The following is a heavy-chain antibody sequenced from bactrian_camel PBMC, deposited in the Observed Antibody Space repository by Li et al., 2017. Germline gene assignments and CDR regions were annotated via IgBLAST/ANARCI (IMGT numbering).Heavy chain of an antibody. V-gene: IGHV3-2*01. Sequence: HVQLVESGGGLVQPRGSLRLSCGAFGFTFSLYYMSWVRQAPGKGLEWVSSIDNSGTEVHYGDSVTGRFTISRDNAKNTVYLQIDSLKFEDTALYYCATTGFDFWGQGTQVTVS. D-gene: IGHD5*01. CDR2: IDNSGTEV. J-gene: IGHJ4*01. CDR1: GFTFSLYY. CDR3: ATTGFDF.